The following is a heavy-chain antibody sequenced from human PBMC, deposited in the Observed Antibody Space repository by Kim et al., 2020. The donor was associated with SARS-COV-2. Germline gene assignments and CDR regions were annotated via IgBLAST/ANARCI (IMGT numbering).Heavy chain of an antibody. CDR3: ARAGSSWPRVQYFQH. CDR2: ISYDGSNK. J-gene: IGHJ1*01. D-gene: IGHD6-13*01. V-gene: IGHV3-30-3*01. CDR1: GFTFSSYA. Sequence: GGSLRLSCAASGFTFSSYAMHWVRQAPGKGLEWVAVISYDGSNKYYADSVKGRFTISRDNSKNTLYLQMNSLRAEDTAVYYCARAGSSWPRVQYFQHWGQGTLVTVSS.